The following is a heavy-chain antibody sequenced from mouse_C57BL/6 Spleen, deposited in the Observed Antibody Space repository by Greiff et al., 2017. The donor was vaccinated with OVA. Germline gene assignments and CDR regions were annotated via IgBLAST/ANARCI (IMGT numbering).Heavy chain of an antibody. J-gene: IGHJ2*01. CDR3: ARYGSSTDCFDY. Sequence: VKLQQPGAELVKPGASVKLSCKASGYTFTSYWMQWVKQRPGQGLEWIGEIDPSDSYTNYNQKFKGKATLTVDTSSSTAYMQLSSLTSEDSAVYYCARYGSSTDCFDYWGQGTTLTVSA. CDR2: IDPSDSYT. V-gene: IGHV1-50*01. CDR1: GYTFTSYW. D-gene: IGHD1-1*01.